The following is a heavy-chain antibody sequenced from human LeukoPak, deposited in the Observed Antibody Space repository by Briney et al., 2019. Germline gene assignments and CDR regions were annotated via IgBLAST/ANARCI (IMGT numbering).Heavy chain of an antibody. CDR2: IYTSGST. CDR3: ARRGSSRSNYYYYYYMDV. Sequence: SETLSLTCTVSGGSISSYYWSWIRQPPGKGLDWIGYIYTSGSTNYNPSLKSRVTISVDTSKNQFSLKLSSVTAADTAVYYCARRGSSRSNYYYYYYMDVWGKGTTVTVSS. J-gene: IGHJ6*03. D-gene: IGHD3-10*01. CDR1: GGSISSYY. V-gene: IGHV4-4*09.